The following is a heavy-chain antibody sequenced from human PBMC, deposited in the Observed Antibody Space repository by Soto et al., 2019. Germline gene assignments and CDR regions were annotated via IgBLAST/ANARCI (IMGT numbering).Heavy chain of an antibody. CDR3: VRRSTLSYHGMDV. V-gene: IGHV3-30-3*01. D-gene: IGHD4-17*01. CDR1: GLTFSSYE. J-gene: IGHJ6*02. Sequence: PGGSLRLSCAASGLTFSSYEMHWVRQTPGKGLEWVAIISYDGSNKYYADSVKGRFTFSRDNSNNMLYLQMNSLRAEDAAVYYCVRRSTLSYHGMDVWGQGTTVTVS. CDR2: ISYDGSNK.